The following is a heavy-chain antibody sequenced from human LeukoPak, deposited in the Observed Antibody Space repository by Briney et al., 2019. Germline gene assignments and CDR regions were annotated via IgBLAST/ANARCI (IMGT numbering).Heavy chain of an antibody. Sequence: PGGSLRLSCAASGFTFSNYEMNWVRQAPGKGLEWVSYISSRGGTMNYADSVKGRFTISRDNAKNSLYLQMNSLRAADTAVYYCARETGYNLNDWGQGTLVTVSS. D-gene: IGHD5-24*01. J-gene: IGHJ4*02. CDR1: GFTFSNYE. CDR2: ISSRGGTM. V-gene: IGHV3-48*03. CDR3: ARETGYNLND.